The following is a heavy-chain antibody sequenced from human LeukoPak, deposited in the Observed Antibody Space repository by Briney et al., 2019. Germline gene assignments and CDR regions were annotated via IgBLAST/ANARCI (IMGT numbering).Heavy chain of an antibody. Sequence: PGGSLRLSCAASGFTFSTYSMNWVRQAPGKGLEWVSYISSSSSTIYYADSVKGRFTISRDNAENSLYLQMNSLRAEDTAVYYCARESGDLDFDYWGQGTLVTVSS. CDR3: ARESGDLDFDY. V-gene: IGHV3-48*04. CDR2: ISSSSSTI. D-gene: IGHD1-26*01. J-gene: IGHJ4*02. CDR1: GFTFSTYS.